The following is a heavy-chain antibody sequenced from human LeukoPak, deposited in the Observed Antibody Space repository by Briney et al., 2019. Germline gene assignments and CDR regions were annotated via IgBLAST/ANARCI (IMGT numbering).Heavy chain of an antibody. D-gene: IGHD6-13*01. CDR1: GYTFSSYA. V-gene: IGHV3-23*01. CDR2: ISGSGGST. Sequence: PGGSLRLSCAASGYTFSSYAMSWVRQAPGKGLEWVSAISGSGGSTYYADSVKGRFAISRDNSKNTLYLQMNSLRAEDTAVYYCAKDRAYSSSWYNYWGQGTLVTVSS. CDR3: AKDRAYSSSWYNY. J-gene: IGHJ4*02.